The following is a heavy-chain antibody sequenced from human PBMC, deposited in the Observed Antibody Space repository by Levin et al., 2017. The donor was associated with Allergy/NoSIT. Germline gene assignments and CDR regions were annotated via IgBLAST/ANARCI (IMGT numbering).Heavy chain of an antibody. J-gene: IGHJ4*02. D-gene: IGHD3-22*01. Sequence: GGSLRLSCAASGFTFANYAMSWVRQAPGKGLEWVSAISGSGSSTYYADSVKGRFTISRDNSKNTLSLQMNSLRAEDTAVYFCAKSFFGVSSGYRIDYWGQGTLVTVSS. CDR1: GFTFANYA. CDR2: ISGSGSST. CDR3: AKSFFGVSSGYRIDY. V-gene: IGHV3-23*01.